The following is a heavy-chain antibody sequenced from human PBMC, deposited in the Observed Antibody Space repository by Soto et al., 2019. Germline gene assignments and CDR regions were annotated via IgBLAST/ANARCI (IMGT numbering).Heavy chain of an antibody. CDR3: AREGSPYYYGSGTARWFDP. V-gene: IGHV4-30-2*01. D-gene: IGHD3-10*01. Sequence: SETLSLTCAVSGGSISSGGYSWSWIRQPPGKGLEWIGYIYHSGSTYYNPSLKSRVTISVDRSKNQFSLKLSSVTAADTAVHYCAREGSPYYYGSGTARWFDPWGQGTLVTVSS. CDR1: GGSISSGGYS. J-gene: IGHJ5*02. CDR2: IYHSGST.